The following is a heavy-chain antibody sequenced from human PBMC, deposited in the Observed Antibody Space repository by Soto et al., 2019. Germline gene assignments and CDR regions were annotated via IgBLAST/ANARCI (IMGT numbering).Heavy chain of an antibody. CDR3: ARGYVYSSFRFDP. V-gene: IGHV4-59*12. CDR1: GGSISFYH. D-gene: IGHD6-6*01. CDR2: IYYSGST. J-gene: IGHJ5*02. Sequence: SETLSLTCTVSGGSISFYHWSWIRQPPGKGLEWIGYIYYSGSTYYNPSLKSRVTISVDTSKNQFSLKLSSVTAADTAVYYCARGYVYSSFRFDPWGQGTLVTVSS.